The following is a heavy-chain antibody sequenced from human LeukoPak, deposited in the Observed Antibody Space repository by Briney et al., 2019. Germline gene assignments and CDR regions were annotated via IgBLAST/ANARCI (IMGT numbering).Heavy chain of an antibody. D-gene: IGHD3-3*01. J-gene: IGHJ3*02. V-gene: IGHV3-30*03. CDR1: GFTFSNYG. CDR2: ISYDATNE. CDR3: ARDVRFTIFGVVIHDAFDI. Sequence: GGSLRLSCAASGFTFSNYGIHWVRQAPGKGLEWVAVISYDATNEYYTDSMKGRFTISRDNSRNTLYLQMNRLRAEDTAVYYCARDVRFTIFGVVIHDAFDIWGQGTMVTVSS.